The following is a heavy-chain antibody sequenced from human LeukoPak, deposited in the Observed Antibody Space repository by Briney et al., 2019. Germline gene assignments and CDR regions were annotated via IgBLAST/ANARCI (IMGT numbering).Heavy chain of an antibody. CDR1: GGSISSGGYS. J-gene: IGHJ3*02. D-gene: IGHD4-4*01. Sequence: PSETLSLTCAVSGGSISSGGYSWSWIRQPPGKGLEWIGYIYHSGSTYYNPSLKSRVTISVDRSKNQFSLKLSSVTAADTAVYYFAGYRISSDAFEIWGQGTMVTVSS. CDR2: IYHSGST. CDR3: AGYRISSDAFEI. V-gene: IGHV4-30-2*01.